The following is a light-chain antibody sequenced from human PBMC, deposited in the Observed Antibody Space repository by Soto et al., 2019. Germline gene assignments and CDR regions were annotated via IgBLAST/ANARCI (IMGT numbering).Light chain of an antibody. CDR3: QHRFSWPLT. CDR2: DAS. J-gene: IGKJ4*01. CDR1: QSISTF. Sequence: EILLTQSPVTLSLSPGKRAILSCRASQSISTFFAWYQQKPGQAPRLLIYDASKRATGIPARFSGSGSGTDFTLTISSLEPEDFAVYYCQHRFSWPLTFGGGTTVELK. V-gene: IGKV3-11*01.